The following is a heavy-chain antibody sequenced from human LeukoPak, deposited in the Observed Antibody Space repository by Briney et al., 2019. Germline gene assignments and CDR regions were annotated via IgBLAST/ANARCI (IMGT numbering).Heavy chain of an antibody. CDR1: GGSISSYY. V-gene: IGHV4-59*08. CDR2: IYYSGST. D-gene: IGHD1-7*01. J-gene: IGHJ6*02. Sequence: SETLSLTCTVSGGSISSYYWSWIRQPPGKGLEWIGYIYYSGSTNYNPSLKSRVTISVDTSKNQFSLKLSSVTAADTAVYYCARSSAIIGTRNYDYGMDVWGQGTTVTVSS. CDR3: ARSSAIIGTRNYDYGMDV.